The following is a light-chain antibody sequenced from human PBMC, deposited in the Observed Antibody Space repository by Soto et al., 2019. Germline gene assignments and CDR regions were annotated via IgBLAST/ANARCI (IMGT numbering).Light chain of an antibody. V-gene: IGKV3-11*01. J-gene: IGKJ5*01. CDR2: GAS. CDR3: QQRSNGPPIT. CDR1: QSVSSRY. Sequence: EIWLTQSPGTLSLSPGERATLSCRAGQSVSSRYLAWYQQKPGQAPRLLIYGASTRATGIPARFSGSGSGTDFTLTISSLEPEDFAVYYCQQRSNGPPITFGHGTRLEI.